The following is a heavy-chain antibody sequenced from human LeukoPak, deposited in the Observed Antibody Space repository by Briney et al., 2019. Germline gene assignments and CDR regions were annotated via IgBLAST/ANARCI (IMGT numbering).Heavy chain of an antibody. Sequence: PSGTLSLTCGVSGGSISTTNWWTWGRQPPGEGLEWIGEVHLSGRTHYNPSLESRVTMSLDMSENHISLRPTSVSAAATAVYYCAREGGHYRPPDYSGQGTLVTVSS. CDR1: GGSISTTNW. V-gene: IGHV4-4*02. CDR2: VHLSGRT. J-gene: IGHJ4*02. D-gene: IGHD3-10*01. CDR3: AREGGHYRPPDY.